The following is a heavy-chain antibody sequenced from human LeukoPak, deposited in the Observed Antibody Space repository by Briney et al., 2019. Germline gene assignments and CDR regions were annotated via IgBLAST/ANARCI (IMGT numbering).Heavy chain of an antibody. CDR1: GGSISTSDYY. J-gene: IGHJ4*02. D-gene: IGHD4-17*01. CDR2: INHSGYT. V-gene: IGHV4-39*07. Sequence: SETLSLTCSVAGGSISTSDYYWAWVRQTPGKGLEWIGEINHSGYTNDSPSLKSRVTLSIDTSRKQFSLNLRSVTVADAGTYYCTRMTTGHDYWGQGTLVTVSS. CDR3: TRMTTGHDY.